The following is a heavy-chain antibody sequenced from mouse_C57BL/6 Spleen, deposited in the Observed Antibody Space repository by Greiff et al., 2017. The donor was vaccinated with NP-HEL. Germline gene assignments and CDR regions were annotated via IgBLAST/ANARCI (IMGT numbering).Heavy chain of an antibody. CDR1: GYTFTDYY. V-gene: IGHV1-19*01. CDR3: ARDYYYGSSFYAMDY. CDR2: INPYNGGT. J-gene: IGHJ4*01. D-gene: IGHD1-1*01. Sequence: LVKPGASVKMSCKASGYTFTDYYMNWVKQSHGKSLEWIGVINPYNGGTSYNQKFKGKATLTVDKSSSTAYMELNSLTSEDSAVYYCARDYYYGSSFYAMDYWGQGTSVTVSS.